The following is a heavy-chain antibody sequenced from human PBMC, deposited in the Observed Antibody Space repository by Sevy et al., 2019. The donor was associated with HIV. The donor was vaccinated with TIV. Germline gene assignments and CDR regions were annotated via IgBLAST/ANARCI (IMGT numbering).Heavy chain of an antibody. D-gene: IGHD3-3*01. V-gene: IGHV3-15*01. CDR1: GFTFTYAW. J-gene: IGHJ4*02. Sequence: GGSLRLSCAASGFTFTYAWMSWVRQAPGKGLEWVGRVKGNTDGWRIDYAAPVKGRFTISRDDSKNTLYLQMNSLKPEDTAVYYCSTATGSRVYFSDYWGQGTLVTVSS. CDR3: STATGSRVYFSDY. CDR2: VKGNTDGWRI.